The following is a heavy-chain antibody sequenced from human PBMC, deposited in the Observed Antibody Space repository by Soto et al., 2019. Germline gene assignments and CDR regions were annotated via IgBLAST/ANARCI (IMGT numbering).Heavy chain of an antibody. CDR3: ARDHVAYYYDSSGYPDY. Sequence: ASVKVSCKASGGTFSSYTISWVRQAPGQGLEWMGWISAYNGNTNYAQKLQGRVTMTTDTSTSTAYMELRSLRSDDTAVYYCARDHVAYYYDSSGYPDYWGQGTLVTVSS. J-gene: IGHJ4*02. D-gene: IGHD3-22*01. CDR1: GGTFSSYT. V-gene: IGHV1-18*01. CDR2: ISAYNGNT.